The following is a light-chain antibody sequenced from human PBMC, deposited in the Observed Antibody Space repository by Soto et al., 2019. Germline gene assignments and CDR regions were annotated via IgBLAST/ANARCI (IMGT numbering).Light chain of an antibody. Sequence: QSALTQPASVSGSPGQSITISCTGTSSDVGSYNLVSWYQLHPGKAPKLMIYEVTKRPSGISNRFSGSKSGNTASLTISGLQAEDDSDYYCCSYAGSSTVVFGGGTQLTVL. CDR3: CSYAGSSTVV. V-gene: IGLV2-23*02. J-gene: IGLJ2*01. CDR2: EVT. CDR1: SSDVGSYNL.